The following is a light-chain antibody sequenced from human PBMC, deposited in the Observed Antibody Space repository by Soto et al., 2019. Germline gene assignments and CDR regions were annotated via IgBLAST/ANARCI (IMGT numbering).Light chain of an antibody. CDR2: GAS. Sequence: EIVMTQSPATLSVSPGERVTLSCRASQIVSSNLAWYQQKPGQAPRLLIYGASTRATGLPARFSGSGSGTDFTLTISSLQFEDFAVYYCQQYNNRPYSFGQGTKVEIK. V-gene: IGKV3-15*01. J-gene: IGKJ2*03. CDR1: QIVSSN. CDR3: QQYNNRPYS.